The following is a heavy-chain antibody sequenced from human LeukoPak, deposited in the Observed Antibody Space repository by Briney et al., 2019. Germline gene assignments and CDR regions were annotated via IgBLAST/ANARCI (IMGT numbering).Heavy chain of an antibody. J-gene: IGHJ5*02. CDR3: AGAVAGRNWFDP. Sequence: SVKVSCKASGGTFSSYAISWVRQAPGQGLEWMGGIIPIFGTANYAQKFQGRVTITADESTSTAYMELSSLRSEDTAVYYCAGAVAGRNWFDPWGQGTLVTVSS. CDR2: IIPIFGTA. D-gene: IGHD6-19*01. V-gene: IGHV1-69*13. CDR1: GGTFSSYA.